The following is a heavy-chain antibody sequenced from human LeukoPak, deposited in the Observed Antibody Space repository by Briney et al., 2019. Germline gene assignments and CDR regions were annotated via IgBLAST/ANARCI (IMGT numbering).Heavy chain of an antibody. CDR1: GFTFSTYS. J-gene: IGHJ4*02. D-gene: IGHD4-17*01. CDR3: ARELYGGYSFGY. V-gene: IGHV3-48*04. Sequence: GGSLRLSCAASGFTFSTYSMNWVRQAPGKGLEWVSYISSGSSTIYYADSVKGRFTISRDYAKNSLYLQMNSLRAEDTAVYYCARELYGGYSFGYWGQGTLVTVSS. CDR2: ISSGSSTI.